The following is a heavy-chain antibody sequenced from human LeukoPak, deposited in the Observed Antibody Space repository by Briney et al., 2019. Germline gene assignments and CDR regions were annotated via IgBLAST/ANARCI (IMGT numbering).Heavy chain of an antibody. V-gene: IGHV1-2*02. J-gene: IGHJ4*02. Sequence: ASVKVSCKDSRYTFSDYYMHWVGQAPGQGLEWMGWINPNSGATGYAQKFQGRVTMTRDTSISTADMELNSLRSDDTAMYYCSRGSARNRAYSGYDPPFHYWGQGTLVAVSS. CDR2: INPNSGAT. D-gene: IGHD5-12*01. CDR1: RYTFSDYY. CDR3: SRGSARNRAYSGYDPPFHY.